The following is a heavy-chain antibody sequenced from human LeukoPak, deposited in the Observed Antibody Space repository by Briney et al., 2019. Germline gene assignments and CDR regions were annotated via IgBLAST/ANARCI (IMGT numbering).Heavy chain of an antibody. D-gene: IGHD2-2*01. Sequence: SQTLSLTCSVSGASISSSNYYWSYIRQPPGKGLEWIGYIYYSGSTYYNPSLKSRLTISLDTSKNQFSLKLSSVTAADTALYYCARTRGACSSTSCHYEFDIWGQGIMVTVSS. CDR2: IYYSGST. CDR3: ARTRGACSSTSCHYEFDI. J-gene: IGHJ3*02. CDR1: GASISSSNYY. V-gene: IGHV4-30-4*01.